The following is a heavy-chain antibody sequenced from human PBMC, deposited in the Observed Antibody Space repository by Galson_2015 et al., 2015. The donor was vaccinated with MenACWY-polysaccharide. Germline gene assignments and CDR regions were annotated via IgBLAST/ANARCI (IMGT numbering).Heavy chain of an antibody. Sequence: SVKVSCKASGYTFTTYDIHWVRQAPGQGLEWMGMINPNDGKSTYAQRFQGRVTMTRDTSANTVYMELSSLKAEDTAVYSCESDRWFGFNWFDPWGQGTLVTVSS. CDR3: ESDRWFGFNWFDP. J-gene: IGHJ5*02. CDR2: INPNDGKS. V-gene: IGHV1-46*01. D-gene: IGHD3-10*01. CDR1: GYTFTTYD.